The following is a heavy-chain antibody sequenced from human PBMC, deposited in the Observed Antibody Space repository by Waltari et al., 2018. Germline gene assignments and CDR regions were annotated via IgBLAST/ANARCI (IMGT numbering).Heavy chain of an antibody. D-gene: IGHD2-15*01. CDR1: GGSMNGYL. CDR2: IYTSGTT. Sequence: QVQLQESGPGLVKPSETLSLTCTVSGGSMNGYLWTWIRQPAGQGLEWVGRIYTSGTTNFNPSLKSRVTMSVDTSKNQFSLNLSSVTAADTAVYYCAREGAAHGTNRSFDPWGQGTLVTVSS. CDR3: AREGAAHGTNRSFDP. V-gene: IGHV4-4*07. J-gene: IGHJ5*02.